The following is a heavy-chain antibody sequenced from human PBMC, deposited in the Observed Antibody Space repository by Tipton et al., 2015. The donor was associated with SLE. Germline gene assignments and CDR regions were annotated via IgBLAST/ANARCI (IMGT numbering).Heavy chain of an antibody. CDR3: ARDYSSGMNWFDP. CDR1: GGSISSHY. D-gene: IGHD6-19*01. J-gene: IGHJ5*02. CDR2: IYYSGST. Sequence: TLSLTCTVSGGSISSHYWSWIRQPPGKGLEWIGYIYYSGSTYYNPSLKSRVTISVDTSKNQFSLKLSSVTAADTAVYYCARDYSSGMNWFDPWGQGTLVTVSS. V-gene: IGHV4-59*11.